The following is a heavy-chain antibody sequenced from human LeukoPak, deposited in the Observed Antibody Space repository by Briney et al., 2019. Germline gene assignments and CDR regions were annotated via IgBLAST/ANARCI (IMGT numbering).Heavy chain of an antibody. D-gene: IGHD3-22*01. J-gene: IGHJ4*02. CDR2: IYISGSGST. CDR3: ARGYYYDYSGPDFDY. CDR1: GGSISSYY. Sequence: SETLSLTCTVSGGSISSYYWSWIRQPAGKGLEWIGRIYISGSGSTNSNPSLKSRVTISVDTSKNQFSLRLTSVTAADTAVYYCARGYYYDYSGPDFDYWGQGTLVTVSS. V-gene: IGHV4-4*07.